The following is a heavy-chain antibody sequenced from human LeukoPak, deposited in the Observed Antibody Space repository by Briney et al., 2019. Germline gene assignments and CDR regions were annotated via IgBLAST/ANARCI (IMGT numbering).Heavy chain of an antibody. CDR2: ISSSSRYI. D-gene: IGHD6-13*01. CDR1: GFTSSSYS. V-gene: IGHV3-21*01. J-gene: IGHJ4*02. Sequence: VGSLRLSCVASGFTSSSYSMNWVRQAPGKGLEWVSSISSSSRYIYYTNSVKGRFTISRDNAKNSLYLQMNSLGAEDTAVYYCARVWSPPYSSSCPDYFDYWGQGTLVTVSS. CDR3: ARVWSPPYSSSCPDYFDY.